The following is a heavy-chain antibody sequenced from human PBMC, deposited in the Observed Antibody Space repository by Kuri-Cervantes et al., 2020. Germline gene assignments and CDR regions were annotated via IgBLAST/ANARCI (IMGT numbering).Heavy chain of an antibody. Sequence: ESLKISGTVSGGSVSSGSYYWSWIRQPPGKGLEWIGYIYYSGSTNYNPSLKSRVTISVDTSKNQFSLKLSSVTAADTAVYYCARTMIVALGPTCMDVWGQGTTVTVSS. J-gene: IGHJ6*02. CDR1: GGSVSSGSYY. CDR2: IYYSGST. CDR3: ARTMIVALGPTCMDV. V-gene: IGHV4-61*01. D-gene: IGHD3-22*01.